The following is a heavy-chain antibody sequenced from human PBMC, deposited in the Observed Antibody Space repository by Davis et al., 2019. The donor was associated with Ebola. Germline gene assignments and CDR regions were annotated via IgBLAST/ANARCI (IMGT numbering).Heavy chain of an antibody. D-gene: IGHD5-24*01. V-gene: IGHV5-51*01. Sequence: GESLKISCQCSGYSFTSYWIGWVRQMPGKGLEWMGIIYPAESDTRYSPSFQGQVTISADKSISTAYLQWSSLKASDTAIYYCARGTNGYNPGGYFDSWGQGTLVTVSS. CDR2: IYPAESDT. CDR1: GYSFTSYW. J-gene: IGHJ4*02. CDR3: ARGTNGYNPGGYFDS.